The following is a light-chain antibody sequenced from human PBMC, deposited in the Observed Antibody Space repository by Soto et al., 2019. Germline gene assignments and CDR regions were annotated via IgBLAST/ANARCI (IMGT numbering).Light chain of an antibody. V-gene: IGKV3-20*01. J-gene: IGKJ4*01. CDR3: QHYGSSPPLT. CDR2: GAS. Sequence: EIVLTQSPGTLSLSPGERATLSCRASQSVSSSLAWYQQKPGQAPRLLIYGASSRATGIPDRFSGSGSGTDFTLAISRLEPEDFAVYYCQHYGSSPPLTFGGGTKVEIK. CDR1: QSVSSS.